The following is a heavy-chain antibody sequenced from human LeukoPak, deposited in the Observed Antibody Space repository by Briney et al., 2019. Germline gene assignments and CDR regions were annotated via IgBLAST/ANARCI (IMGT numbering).Heavy chain of an antibody. V-gene: IGHV1-69*04. CDR1: GYTFTSYG. CDR3: ARGGDCSSTSCYPNDAFDI. CDR2: IIPILGIA. J-gene: IGHJ3*02. Sequence: SVKVSCKASGYTFTSYGISWVRQAPGLGLEWMGRIIPILGIANYAQKFQGRVTITADKSTSTAYMELSSLRSEDTAVYYCARGGDCSSTSCYPNDAFDIWGQGTMVTVSS. D-gene: IGHD2-2*01.